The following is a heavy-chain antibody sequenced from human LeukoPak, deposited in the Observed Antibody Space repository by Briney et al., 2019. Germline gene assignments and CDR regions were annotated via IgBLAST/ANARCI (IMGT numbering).Heavy chain of an antibody. D-gene: IGHD3-22*01. J-gene: IGHJ4*02. Sequence: SVKVSCKASGGTFSSYAISWVRQAPGQGLEWMGRIIPILGIANYAQKFQGRVTITADKSTSTAYMELNSLRSEDTAVYYCARKYYDSSGYPYWGQGTLVTVSS. CDR2: IIPILGIA. CDR3: ARKYYDSSGYPY. V-gene: IGHV1-69*04. CDR1: GGTFSSYA.